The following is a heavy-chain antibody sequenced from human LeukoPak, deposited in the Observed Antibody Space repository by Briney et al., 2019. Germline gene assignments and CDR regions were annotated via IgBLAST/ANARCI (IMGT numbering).Heavy chain of an antibody. J-gene: IGHJ4*02. Sequence: ASVKVSCKASGYTFTSYGISWVRQAPGQGLEWMGWISAYNGNTNYAQKLQGRVTMTTDTSTSTAYMEPRSLRSDDTAVYYCARDRGTTYYDFWSGPSDTFDYWGQGTLVTVSS. CDR1: GYTFTSYG. D-gene: IGHD3-3*01. CDR3: ARDRGTTYYDFWSGPSDTFDY. V-gene: IGHV1-18*01. CDR2: ISAYNGNT.